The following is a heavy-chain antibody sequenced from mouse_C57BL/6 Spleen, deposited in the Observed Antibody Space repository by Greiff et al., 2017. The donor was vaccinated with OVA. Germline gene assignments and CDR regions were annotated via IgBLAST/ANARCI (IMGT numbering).Heavy chain of an antibody. CDR3: ARWGSSGIYAMDY. CDR1: GYAFSSYW. CDR2: IYPGDGDT. D-gene: IGHD1-3*01. Sequence: QVQLQQSGAELVKPGASVKISCKASGYAFSSYWMNWVKQRPGKGLEWIGQIYPGDGDTNYNGKFKGKATLTADKSSSTAYMQRSSLTSEDSAVYFCARWGSSGIYAMDYWGQGTSVTVSS. V-gene: IGHV1-80*01. J-gene: IGHJ4*01.